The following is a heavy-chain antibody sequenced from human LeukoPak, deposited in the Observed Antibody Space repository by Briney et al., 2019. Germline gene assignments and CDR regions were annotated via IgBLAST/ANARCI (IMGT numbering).Heavy chain of an antibody. J-gene: IGHJ4*02. CDR1: GYTFTGYY. D-gene: IGHD6-13*01. CDR3: ARGQQLVRGSFDY. Sequence: ASVKVSCKASGYTFTGYYMHWVRQAPGQGLEWMGWINPNSGGTDYAQKFQGRVTMTRDTSISTAYMELSRLRSDDTAVYYCARGQQLVRGSFDYWGQGTLVTVSS. CDR2: INPNSGGT. V-gene: IGHV1-2*02.